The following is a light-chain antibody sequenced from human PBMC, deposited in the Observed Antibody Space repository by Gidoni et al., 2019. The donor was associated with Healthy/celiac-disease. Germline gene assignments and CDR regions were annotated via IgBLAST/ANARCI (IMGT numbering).Light chain of an antibody. Sequence: QSALTQPASVSGSPGQSITISCTGTSSYVGGYNYVSWYQQHPGKAPKLMIYEVSNRPSGVSNRFSGSKSCNTASQTISGLQAEDEADYYCSSYTSSSVVFGGGTKLTVL. CDR2: EVS. CDR1: SSYVGGYNY. J-gene: IGLJ2*01. V-gene: IGLV2-14*01. CDR3: SSYTSSSVV.